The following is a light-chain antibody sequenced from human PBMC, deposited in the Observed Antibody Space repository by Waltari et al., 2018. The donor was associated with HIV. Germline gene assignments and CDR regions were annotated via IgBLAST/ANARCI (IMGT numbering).Light chain of an antibody. CDR1: QSVSSSY. CDR2: GAS. V-gene: IGKV3-20*01. Sequence: EIVLTQSPGTMSLSPGERATRSCRASQSVSSSYLAWYQQKPGQAPRLLIYGASSRATGIPDRFSGSGSGTDFTLTISRLEPEDFAVYYCQQYAYSRWTFGQGTKVEIK. J-gene: IGKJ1*01. CDR3: QQYAYSRWT.